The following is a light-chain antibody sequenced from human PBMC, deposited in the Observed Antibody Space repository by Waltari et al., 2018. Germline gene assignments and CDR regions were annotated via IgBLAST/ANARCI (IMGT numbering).Light chain of an antibody. CDR1: QSVLSSSNNKNY. CDR2: WAS. J-gene: IGKJ4*01. Sequence: DIVMTQSPDSLAVSLGARATIDCKSSQSVLSSSNNKNYLAGYQQKPRQPPKLLISWASTRESGVPDRFSGSGSGTDFTLTISSLQAEDVAVYYCQQYYSTPLTFGGGTKVEIK. V-gene: IGKV4-1*01. CDR3: QQYYSTPLT.